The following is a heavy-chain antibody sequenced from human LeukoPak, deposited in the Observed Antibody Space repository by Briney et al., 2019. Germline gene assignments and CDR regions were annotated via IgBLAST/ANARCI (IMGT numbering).Heavy chain of an antibody. V-gene: IGHV4-59*01. CDR1: GDSISSYF. J-gene: IGHJ6*02. D-gene: IGHD2-8*01. CDR3: ARVKRGLISHGMDV. Sequence: ETLLLTCSVPGDSISSYFWSWSRQPPGKVLGWIGHYYYSGSTCYNPSVKSRHTISVDPSKNQHSLKLSSVTGADRAVYYWARVKRGLISHGMDVWGQGTTVTVSS. CDR2: YYYSGST.